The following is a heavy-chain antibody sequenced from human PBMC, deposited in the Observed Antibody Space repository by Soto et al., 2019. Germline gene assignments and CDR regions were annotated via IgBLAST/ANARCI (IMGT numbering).Heavy chain of an antibody. D-gene: IGHD3-16*01. V-gene: IGHV3-23*01. CDR1: GFTLTGYP. Sequence: EVQLLESGGDVVRPGGPLGPSGQAPGFTLTGYPMGWAGRVPGRGWGWVAGVGGAGTYTFYADSVRGRFSISRDNSRDTVDLYMNALRGDDTAVYFCVKYTVTEDLGESWGQGTMVSVSS. CDR2: VGGAGTYT. CDR3: VKYTVTEDLGES. J-gene: IGHJ5*02.